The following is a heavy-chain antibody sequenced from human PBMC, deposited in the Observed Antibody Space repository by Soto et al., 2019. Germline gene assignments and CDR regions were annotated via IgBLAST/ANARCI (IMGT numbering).Heavy chain of an antibody. CDR3: ARLSYYYDSSGDYHYYFDY. V-gene: IGHV4-59*01. CDR1: GGSISSYY. Sequence: SETLSLTCTVSGGSISSYYWSWIRQPPGKGLEWIGYIYYSGSTNYNPSLKSRVTISVDTSKNQFSLKLSSVTAADTAVYYCARLSYYYDSSGDYHYYFDYWGQGTLVTVSS. J-gene: IGHJ4*02. D-gene: IGHD3-22*01. CDR2: IYYSGST.